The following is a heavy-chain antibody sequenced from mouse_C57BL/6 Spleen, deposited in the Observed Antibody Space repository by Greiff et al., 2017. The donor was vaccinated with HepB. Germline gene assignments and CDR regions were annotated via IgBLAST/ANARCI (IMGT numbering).Heavy chain of an antibody. CDR3: ARPPRNYGTPFAY. CDR2: IDPSDSYT. D-gene: IGHD1-1*01. J-gene: IGHJ3*01. Sequence: QVQLQQPGAELVMPGASVKLSCKASGYTFTSYWLPWVKQRPGQGLEWIGAIDPSDSYTNYNQQFKGKSTLTVAKSSSTAYRQLSSLTSEDSAVYYCARPPRNYGTPFAYWGQGTLVTVSA. CDR1: GYTFTSYW. V-gene: IGHV1-69*01.